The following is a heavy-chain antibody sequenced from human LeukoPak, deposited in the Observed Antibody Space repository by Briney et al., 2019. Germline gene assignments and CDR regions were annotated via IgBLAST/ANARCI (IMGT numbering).Heavy chain of an antibody. CDR1: GYSISTYY. CDR3: TRVGFWSGYSHFDS. Sequence: SETLSLTCTVSGYSISTYYWSWVRQPPGKGLEWIGYIYYSGSTNYNPSLMSQVTISVDTSKKQFFLKLSSVTAADAAVYYCTRVGFWSGYSHFDSWGQGTLVTVSS. J-gene: IGHJ4*02. CDR2: IYYSGST. V-gene: IGHV4-59*01. D-gene: IGHD3-3*01.